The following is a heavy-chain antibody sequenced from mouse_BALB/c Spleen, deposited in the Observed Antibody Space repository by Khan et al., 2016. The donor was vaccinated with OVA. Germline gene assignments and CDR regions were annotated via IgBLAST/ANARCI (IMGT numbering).Heavy chain of an antibody. J-gene: IGHJ3*01. CDR3: ARRNYFAYTLAY. CDR2: ISPGSGDT. V-gene: IGHV1-77*01. D-gene: IGHD1-2*01. Sequence: QVQLQQSGAELARPGASVKLSCTASGYTFTDYYINWVKQRTGQGLEWIGEISPGSGDTYYNERFMGKATLTADKSSSTAYMQPSSLTSEASAVYFCARRNYFAYTLAYRGQGTLVTVSA. CDR1: GYTFTDYY.